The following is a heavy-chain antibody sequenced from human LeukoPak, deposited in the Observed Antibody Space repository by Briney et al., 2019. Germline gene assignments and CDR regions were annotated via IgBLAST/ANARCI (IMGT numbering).Heavy chain of an antibody. CDR1: GFTFSSYG. J-gene: IGHJ4*02. CDR2: IKEDGSEK. V-gene: IGHV3-7*01. Sequence: GGSLRLSCAASGFTFSSYGMSWVRQAPGKGLEWVANIKEDGSEKYYVDSLKGRFTISRDNAKNSLYLQMNSLRAEDTALYYCARGTPTTRDFDSWGQGTLVTVSS. D-gene: IGHD4-11*01. CDR3: ARGTPTTRDFDS.